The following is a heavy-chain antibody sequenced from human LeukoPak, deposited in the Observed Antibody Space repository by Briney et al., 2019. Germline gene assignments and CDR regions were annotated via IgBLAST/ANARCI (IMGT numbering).Heavy chain of an antibody. V-gene: IGHV3-11*01. CDR3: ARGELVGATTNDFDY. CDR1: GFTFSSYA. CDR2: ISSSGSTI. D-gene: IGHD1-26*01. Sequence: GGSLRLSCAASGFTFSSYAMSWIRQAPGKGLEWVSYISSSGSTIYYADSVKGRFTISRDNAKNSLYLQMNSLRAEDTAVYYCARGELVGATTNDFDYWGQGTLVTVSS. J-gene: IGHJ4*02.